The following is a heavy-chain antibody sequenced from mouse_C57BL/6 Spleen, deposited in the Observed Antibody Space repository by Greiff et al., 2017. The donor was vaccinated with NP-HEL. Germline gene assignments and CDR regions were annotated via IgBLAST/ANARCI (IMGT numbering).Heavy chain of an antibody. J-gene: IGHJ2*01. CDR1: GYTFTDYY. Sequence: EVQLQQSGPELVKPGASVKISCKASGYTFTDYYMNWVKQSHGKSLEWIGDINPNNGGTSYNQKFKGKATLTVDKSSSTAYMELRSLTSEDSAVYYCARALQLRLRTYYFDYWGQGTTLTVSS. V-gene: IGHV1-26*01. CDR3: ARALQLRLRTYYFDY. CDR2: INPNNGGT. D-gene: IGHD3-2*02.